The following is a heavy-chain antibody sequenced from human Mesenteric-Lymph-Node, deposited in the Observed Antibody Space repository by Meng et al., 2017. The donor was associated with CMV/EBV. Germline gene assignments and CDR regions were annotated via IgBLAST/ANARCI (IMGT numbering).Heavy chain of an antibody. V-gene: IGHV3-30*04. Sequence: GESLKISCAASGFTFSSYAMHWVRQAPGKGLEWVAFIRSDESNQYYADSVEGRFTISRDKAKNTLYLQMTSLRAEDTALYFCVRGGVGLGDYWGQGALVTVSS. D-gene: IGHD2-8*01. J-gene: IGHJ4*02. CDR3: VRGGVGLGDY. CDR1: GFTFSSYA. CDR2: IRSDESNQ.